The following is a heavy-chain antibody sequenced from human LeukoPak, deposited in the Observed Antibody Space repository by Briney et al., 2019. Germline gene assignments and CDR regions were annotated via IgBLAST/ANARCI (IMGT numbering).Heavy chain of an antibody. V-gene: IGHV3-30*02. D-gene: IGHD3-10*01. J-gene: IGHJ4*02. CDR3: AKSPYYYGSGSYYNDAPLFDY. CDR2: IRYDGSNK. CDR1: GFTFSSYG. Sequence: QPGGSLRLSCAASGFTFSSYGMHWVRQAPGKGLEWVAFIRYDGSNKYYADSVKGRFTISRDNSKNTLYLQMNSLRAEDTAVYYCAKSPYYYGSGSYYNDAPLFDYWGQGTLVTVSS.